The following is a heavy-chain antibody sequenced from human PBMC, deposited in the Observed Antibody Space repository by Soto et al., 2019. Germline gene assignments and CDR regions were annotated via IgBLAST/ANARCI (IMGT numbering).Heavy chain of an antibody. J-gene: IGHJ4*01. CDR3: AKDQVEFCSSTSCFGAFDY. CDR1: GFTFNTYA. CDR2: ISGSSASI. D-gene: IGHD2-2*01. Sequence: GGSLRLSCAASGFTFNTYAMAWVRQAPGKGLEWVSVISGSSASIYYADSVKGRFSISRDYSKNTVYLQMHSLRPEDTAVYYCAKDQVEFCSSTSCFGAFDYWGRGTPVTVS. V-gene: IGHV3-23*01.